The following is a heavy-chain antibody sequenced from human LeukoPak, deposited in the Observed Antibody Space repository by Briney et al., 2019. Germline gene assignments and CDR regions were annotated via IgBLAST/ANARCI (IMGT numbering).Heavy chain of an antibody. CDR2: IYYSGST. Sequence: ASETLSLTCTVSGDSIGSYYWSWIRQPPGKGVEWIGYIYYSGSTKYNPSLKSRVTISVGTSKNQLSLNLSSVTAADTAVYYCARGRGGSGSNWFDPWGQGTLVAVSS. CDR1: GDSIGSYY. CDR3: ARGRGGSGSNWFDP. J-gene: IGHJ5*02. D-gene: IGHD3-22*01. V-gene: IGHV4-59*12.